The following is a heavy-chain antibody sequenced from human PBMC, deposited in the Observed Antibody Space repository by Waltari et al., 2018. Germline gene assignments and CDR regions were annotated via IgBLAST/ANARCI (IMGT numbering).Heavy chain of an antibody. CDR2: IKQDGSEK. J-gene: IGHJ4*02. D-gene: IGHD3-16*02. V-gene: IGHV3-7*01. Sequence: EVQLVESGGGLVQPGGSLRLSCAASGFTFSSYWMSWVRQAPGKGVEGVANIKQDGSEKYYVDSVKGRFTISRDNAKNSLYLQMNSLRAEDTAVYYCARADDYVWGSYRNWGQGTLVTVSS. CDR1: GFTFSSYW. CDR3: ARADDYVWGSYRN.